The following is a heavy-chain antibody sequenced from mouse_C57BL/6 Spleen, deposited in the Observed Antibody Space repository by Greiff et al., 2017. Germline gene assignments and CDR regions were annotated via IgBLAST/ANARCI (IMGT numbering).Heavy chain of an antibody. Sequence: VQLQESGAELVRPGASVKLSCKASGYPFTDYYINWVKQRPGQGLEWIARIYPGSGNTYYNEKFKGKATLTAEKSSSTAYMQLSSLTSEDSAVYFCARSGATAFDYWGQGTTLTVSS. CDR2: IYPGSGNT. V-gene: IGHV1-76*01. CDR1: GYPFTDYY. CDR3: ARSGATAFDY. J-gene: IGHJ2*01. D-gene: IGHD1-2*01.